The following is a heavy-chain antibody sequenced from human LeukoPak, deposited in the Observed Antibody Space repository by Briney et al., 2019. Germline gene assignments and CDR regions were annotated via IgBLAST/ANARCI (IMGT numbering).Heavy chain of an antibody. V-gene: IGHV1-2*02. CDR3: ARVRGSSYGDFFDY. Sequence: ASVKVSCKASGYTFTGYYMHWVRQAPGQGLEWMGWINPNSGGTNYAQKFQGRVTMTRDTSISTAYMELSRLRSDDTAVYYCARVRGSSYGDFFDYWGQGTLVTVSS. J-gene: IGHJ4*02. CDR2: INPNSGGT. CDR1: GYTFTGYY. D-gene: IGHD3-10*01.